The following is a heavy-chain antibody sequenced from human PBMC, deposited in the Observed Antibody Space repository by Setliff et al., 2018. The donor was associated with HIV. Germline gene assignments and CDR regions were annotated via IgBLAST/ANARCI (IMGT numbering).Heavy chain of an antibody. CDR2: IYTSGSA. J-gene: IGHJ4*02. D-gene: IGHD5-18*01. CDR3: VGQGTGYIYGYFDY. Sequence: SETLSLTCTVSGDPINSHYWSWIRQPPGKGLEWTGRIYTSGSANYNPSLKSRVTMSVDTSKNQFSLKLTSVTAADTAVYYCVGQGTGYIYGYFDYWGQGTLVTVSS. V-gene: IGHV4-4*07. CDR1: GDPINSHY.